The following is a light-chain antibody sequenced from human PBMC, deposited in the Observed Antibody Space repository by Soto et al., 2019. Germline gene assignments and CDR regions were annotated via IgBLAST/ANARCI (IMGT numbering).Light chain of an antibody. CDR1: QSGSSN. CDR2: VAS. V-gene: IGKV3-15*01. J-gene: IGKJ4*01. Sequence: ELVLTQSPATLSVSPGERATLSCRASQSGSSNLAWYQQKPGQPPKLLIYVASTRATGIAARFSGSGSGTQLTLTISSLQSEDFAVYYCQQYNVWPLPFGGGTKVEFK. CDR3: QQYNVWPLP.